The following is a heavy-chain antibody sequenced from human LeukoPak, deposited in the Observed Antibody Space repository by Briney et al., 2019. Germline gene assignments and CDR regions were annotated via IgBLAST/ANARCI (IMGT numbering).Heavy chain of an antibody. CDR2: IGTDGSTT. V-gene: IGHV3-74*01. CDR1: GFTFSSYS. CDR3: TNGNWYIRN. Sequence: AGGSLRLSCAASGFTFSSYSMHWVRQAPGEGLVWVSRIGTDGSTTGYADSVKGRFTISRDNVKNTVYLQMNSLRVEDTAVYYCTNGNWYIRNWGQGTLVTVSS. D-gene: IGHD1/OR15-1a*01. J-gene: IGHJ4*02.